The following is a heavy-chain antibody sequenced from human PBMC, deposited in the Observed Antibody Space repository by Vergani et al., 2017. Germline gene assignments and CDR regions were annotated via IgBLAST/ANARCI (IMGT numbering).Heavy chain of an antibody. D-gene: IGHD5-12*01. CDR3: ARDRKRGYSGYDFDY. Sequence: QVQLVESGGGVVQPGRSLRLSCAASGFTFSSYAMHWVRQAPGKGLEWVAVISYDGSNKYYADSVKGRFTISRDNSKNTLYLQMNSLRAEDTAVYYCARDRKRGYSGYDFDYWGQGTLVTVSS. CDR1: GFTFSSYA. CDR2: ISYDGSNK. V-gene: IGHV3-30*01. J-gene: IGHJ4*02.